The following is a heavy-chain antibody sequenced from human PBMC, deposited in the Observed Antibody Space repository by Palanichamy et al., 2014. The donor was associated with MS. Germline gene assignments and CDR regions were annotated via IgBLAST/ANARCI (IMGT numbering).Heavy chain of an antibody. CDR3: ATDGRYSGYDWTFGD. J-gene: IGHJ4*02. CDR1: GFSFSNAW. D-gene: IGHD5-12*01. V-gene: IGHV3-15*01. Sequence: GKPGGSLRLSCEASGFSFSNAWMNWVRQAPGKGLEWVCRVKSRTDGGTTGYAAPVKGRFSISRDDSKNTLYLQMSDLKTEDTGVYFCATDGRYSGYDWTFGDWGQGALVTVTS. CDR2: VKSRTDGGTT.